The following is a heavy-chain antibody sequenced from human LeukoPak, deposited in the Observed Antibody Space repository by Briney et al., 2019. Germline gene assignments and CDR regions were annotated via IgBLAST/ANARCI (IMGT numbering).Heavy chain of an antibody. Sequence: GGSLRLSCAASGFTFSRYWMHWVRHAPGKGLVWVSLIKNDGSSTTYADSVKGRFTISRDNAMNTLFLQMNSLRTDDTAIYYCASALGGQGGHWGQGTLVTVSS. J-gene: IGHJ4*02. D-gene: IGHD1-26*01. CDR1: GFTFSRYW. CDR3: ASALGGQGGH. CDR2: IKNDGSST. V-gene: IGHV3-74*03.